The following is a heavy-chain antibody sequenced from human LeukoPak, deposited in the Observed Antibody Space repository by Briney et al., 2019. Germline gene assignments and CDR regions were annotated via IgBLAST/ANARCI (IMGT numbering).Heavy chain of an antibody. D-gene: IGHD6-13*01. CDR3: ARTAYSSNWYTY. Sequence: PGGSLRLSCAASGFRFSSYAMNWVRQAPGKGLEWISGISGGGATTNYADSVKGRFTISRDNSRNTLFLQLNSLRVEDTAVYYCARTAYSSNWYTYWGQGTLVTVSS. CDR1: GFRFSSYA. J-gene: IGHJ4*02. V-gene: IGHV3-23*01. CDR2: ISGGGATT.